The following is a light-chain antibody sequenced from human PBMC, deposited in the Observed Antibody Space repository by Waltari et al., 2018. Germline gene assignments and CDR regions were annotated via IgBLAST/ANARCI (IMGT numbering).Light chain of an antibody. CDR1: QDIRNW. V-gene: IGKV1-12*01. Sequence: DIQMTQSPSSVSASVGDRVTITCRASQDIRNWLAWYQQKPGKAPNLLIYATSSLQTGVPSRFSGSGSGTEFTLTISSLQPEDFATYYCQQANSFPITFGPGTKVDIE. J-gene: IGKJ3*01. CDR3: QQANSFPIT. CDR2: ATS.